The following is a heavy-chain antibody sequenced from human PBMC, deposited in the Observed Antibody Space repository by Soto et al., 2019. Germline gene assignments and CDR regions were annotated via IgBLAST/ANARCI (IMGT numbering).Heavy chain of an antibody. Sequence: QVLLVDSGGGVVQPGRSLRLSCAASGFTFSSYAMNWVRQAPGKGLEWVALISYDGSNKYYADSVRGRFTISRDSSTNTLFLQMNSLRAADTAVYYCGRCTSTSWHLGSDYWGQGTLVTVSS. CDR1: GFTFSSYA. CDR3: GRCTSTSWHLGSDY. J-gene: IGHJ4*02. D-gene: IGHD2-2*01. CDR2: ISYDGSNK. V-gene: IGHV3-30-3*01.